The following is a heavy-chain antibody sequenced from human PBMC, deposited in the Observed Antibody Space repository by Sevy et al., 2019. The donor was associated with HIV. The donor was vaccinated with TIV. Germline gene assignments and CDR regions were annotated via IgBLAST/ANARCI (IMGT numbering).Heavy chain of an antibody. Sequence: SETLSLTCTVSGGSIRSGRYYWTWIRQPAGKGLEWIGRIFPSGASNFNPSMMSRVSMSIDTSKKQFSLRLTSVTAADTAVYYCAGAEGDGYKYGYFDSWGPGTLVTVSS. CDR3: AGAEGDGYKYGYFDS. CDR1: GGSIRSGRYY. D-gene: IGHD5-12*01. J-gene: IGHJ4*02. V-gene: IGHV4-61*02. CDR2: IFPSGAS.